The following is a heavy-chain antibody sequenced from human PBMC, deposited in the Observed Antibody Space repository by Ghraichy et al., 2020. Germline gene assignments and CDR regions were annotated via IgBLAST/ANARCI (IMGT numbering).Heavy chain of an antibody. V-gene: IGHV1-2*06. J-gene: IGHJ6*02. D-gene: IGHD4-17*01. Sequence: ASVKVSCKASGYTFTGYYMHWVRQAPGQGLEWMGRINPNSGGTNYAQKFQGRVTMTRDTSISTAYMELSRLRSDDTAVYYCASALPRGDYAVYYYGMDVWGQGTTVTVSS. CDR3: ASALPRGDYAVYYYGMDV. CDR2: INPNSGGT. CDR1: GYTFTGYY.